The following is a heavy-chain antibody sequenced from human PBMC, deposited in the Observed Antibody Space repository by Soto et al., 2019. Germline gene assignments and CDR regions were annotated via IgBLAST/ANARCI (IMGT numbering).Heavy chain of an antibody. CDR2: ISSSSSSI. CDR3: AGYCSGGSCYSEADY. V-gene: IGHV3-21*01. D-gene: IGHD2-15*01. CDR1: GFTFSSYS. Sequence: EVQLVESGGGLVKPGGSPRLSCAASGFTFSSYSMNWVRQAPGKGLEWVSSISSSSSSIYYADSVKGRFTISRDNAKNSLYLQMNSLRAEDTAVYYCAGYCSGGSCYSEADYWGQGTLVTVSS. J-gene: IGHJ4*02.